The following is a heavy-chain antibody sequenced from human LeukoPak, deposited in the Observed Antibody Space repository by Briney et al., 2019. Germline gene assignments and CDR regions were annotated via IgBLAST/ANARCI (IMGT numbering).Heavy chain of an antibody. CDR3: AWAAAGTGMDFDY. CDR1: GFTFSSYG. CDR2: ISYDGSNK. Sequence: GGSLRLSCAASGFTFSSYGMHWVRQAPGKGLEWVAVISYDGSNKYYADSVKGRFTISRDNSKNTLYLQMNSLRAEDTAVYYCAWAAAGTGMDFDYWGQGTLVTVSS. D-gene: IGHD6-13*01. J-gene: IGHJ4*02. V-gene: IGHV3-30*03.